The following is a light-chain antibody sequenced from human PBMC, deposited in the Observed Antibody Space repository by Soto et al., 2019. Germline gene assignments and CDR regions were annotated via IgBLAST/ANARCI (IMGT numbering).Light chain of an antibody. CDR3: QSYDSSNHEVV. J-gene: IGLJ2*01. CDR2: EDN. Sequence: NFMLTQPHSVSESPGKTVTISCTRSSGSIASNYVQWYQQRPGSAPTTVIYEDNQRPSGVPDRFSGSIDSSSNSASLTISGLKTEDEAGYYCQSYDSSNHEVVFGGGTKLTVL. CDR1: SGSIASNY. V-gene: IGLV6-57*04.